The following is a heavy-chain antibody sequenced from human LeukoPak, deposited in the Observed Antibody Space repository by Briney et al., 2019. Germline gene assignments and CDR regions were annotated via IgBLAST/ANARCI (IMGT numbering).Heavy chain of an antibody. D-gene: IGHD6-19*01. CDR3: ATGHSSGWYYFDY. Sequence: GGSLRLSCVISGFTFSSFGMHWVRQAPDKGLEWVAAVSSDGRNKYYADSVKGRFTVSRDNSKNTLFLQMNSLRAEDTAMYYCATGHSSGWYYFDYWGQGSLVTVSS. V-gene: IGHV3-30*03. CDR1: GFTFSSFG. J-gene: IGHJ4*02. CDR2: VSSDGRNK.